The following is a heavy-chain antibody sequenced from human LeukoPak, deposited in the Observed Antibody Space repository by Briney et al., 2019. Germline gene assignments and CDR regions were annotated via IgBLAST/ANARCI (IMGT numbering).Heavy chain of an antibody. CDR2: ISAYNGNT. Sequence: ASVKVSCKASGYTFTRYGVSWVRQAPGQGLEWMGWISAYNGNTNYAQKRQGRVTMTTDTSTSTAYMELRSLRSDDTAVYYCARREQWLVGDDYWGQGTLVTVSS. J-gene: IGHJ4*02. D-gene: IGHD6-19*01. CDR3: ARREQWLVGDDY. CDR1: GYTFTRYG. V-gene: IGHV1-18*01.